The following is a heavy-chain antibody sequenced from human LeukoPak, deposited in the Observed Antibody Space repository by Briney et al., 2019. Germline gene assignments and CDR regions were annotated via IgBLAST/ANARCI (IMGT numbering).Heavy chain of an antibody. CDR2: INGDGSST. D-gene: IGHD5-18*01. J-gene: IGHJ5*02. CDR1: GFAFNTYW. V-gene: IGHV3-74*01. Sequence: PGRSLRLSCAASGFAFNTYWMHWVRQAPGTGLVWVSRINGDGSSTSYADFVKGRFTNSRDNAKNTLYLQMNSLRAEETAIYYCARDKGYSIDQWGQGTLVTVSS. CDR3: ARDKGYSIDQ.